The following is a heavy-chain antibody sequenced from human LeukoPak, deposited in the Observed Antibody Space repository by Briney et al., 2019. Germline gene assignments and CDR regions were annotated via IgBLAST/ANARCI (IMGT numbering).Heavy chain of an antibody. D-gene: IGHD3-10*01. V-gene: IGHV4-4*07. CDR2: IYTSGST. Sequence: SETLSLTCTVSGGSISSYYWSWIRQPAGKGLEWIGRIYTSGSTNYNPSLKSRVTMSVDTSKNQFSLKLSSVTAADTAVYYCARDRSPNGSGSYYYYYYYYGMDVWGQGTTVTASS. J-gene: IGHJ6*02. CDR1: GGSISSYY. CDR3: ARDRSPNGSGSYYYYYYYYGMDV.